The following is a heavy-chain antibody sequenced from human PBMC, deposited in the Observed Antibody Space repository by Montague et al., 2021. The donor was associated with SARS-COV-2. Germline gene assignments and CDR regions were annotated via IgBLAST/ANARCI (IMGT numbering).Heavy chain of an antibody. CDR3: ARLTAGYCSGGSCYWGTGFDY. CDR1: GDSTSSGGYY. J-gene: IGHJ4*02. Sequence: TLSLTCTVSGDSTSSGGYYWSWIRQHPGKGLEWIGYIYYSGSTYYNPSLKSRVTISVDTSKNQFSLKLSSVTAADTAVYYCARLTAGYCSGGSCYWGTGFDYWGQGTLVTVSS. V-gene: IGHV4-31*03. D-gene: IGHD2-15*01. CDR2: IYYSGST.